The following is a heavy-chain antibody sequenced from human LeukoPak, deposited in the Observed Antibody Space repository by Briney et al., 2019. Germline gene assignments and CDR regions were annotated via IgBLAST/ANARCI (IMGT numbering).Heavy chain of an antibody. D-gene: IGHD2-8*01. V-gene: IGHV4-61*02. J-gene: IGHJ5*02. CDR1: GASISSGIYF. CDR3: ARALCINGICEWFDP. Sequence: SQTLSLTCTVSGASISSGIYFWSWIRQPAGKGLEWIGRVQTSGGTNYNPSLESRVTISIDTSKNQFSLTLWSVTAADTAVYYCARALCINGICEWFDPWGQGTLVTVSS. CDR2: VQTSGGT.